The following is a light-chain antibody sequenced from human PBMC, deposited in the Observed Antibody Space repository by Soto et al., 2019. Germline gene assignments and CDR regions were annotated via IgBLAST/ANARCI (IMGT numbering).Light chain of an antibody. CDR2: DAS. Sequence: DIQMTQSPSSLSASLGDRVTITCQASQDISNYLNWYQHKPGTAPKLLIYDASTLESGVPSRFSGSGSGTEFTPTISSLQPDDFATYYCQQYHDYRTFGQGTKVDIK. CDR3: QQYHDYRT. CDR1: QDISNY. J-gene: IGKJ1*01. V-gene: IGKV1-33*01.